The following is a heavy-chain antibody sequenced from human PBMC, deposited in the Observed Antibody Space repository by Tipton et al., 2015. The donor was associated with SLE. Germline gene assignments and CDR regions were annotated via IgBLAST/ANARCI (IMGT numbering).Heavy chain of an antibody. V-gene: IGHV1-46*01. D-gene: IGHD1-14*01. Sequence: QLVQSGPEVKKPGASVKVSCKASGYTFTSYYMHWVRQAPGQGLEWMGIINPSGGSTSYAQKFQGRVTMTRDTSTSTVFMELSSLRPEDTAVYYCARAPLQNRGAFDIWGQGTMVTVSS. J-gene: IGHJ3*02. CDR1: GYTFTSYY. CDR2: INPSGGST. CDR3: ARAPLQNRGAFDI.